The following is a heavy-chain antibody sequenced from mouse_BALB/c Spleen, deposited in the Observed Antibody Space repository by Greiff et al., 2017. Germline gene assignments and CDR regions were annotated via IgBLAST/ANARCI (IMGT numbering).Heavy chain of an antibody. J-gene: IGHJ2*01. Sequence: EVKLVESGGGLVKPGGSLKLSCAASGFTFSDYYMYWVRQTPEKRLEWVATISDGGSYTYYPDSVKGRFTISRDNAKNNLYLQMSSLKSEDTAMYYCARDRGPYGYFDDWGQGTTLTVSS. V-gene: IGHV5-4*02. CDR3: ARDRGPYGYFDD. CDR1: GFTFSDYY. D-gene: IGHD1-1*02. CDR2: ISDGGSYT.